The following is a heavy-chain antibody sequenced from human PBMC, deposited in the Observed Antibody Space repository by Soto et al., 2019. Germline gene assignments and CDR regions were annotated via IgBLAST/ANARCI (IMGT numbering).Heavy chain of an antibody. CDR2: IIPIFGTA. CDR3: ASYPYYYDSSGYYFDY. CDR1: GYTFTNYG. J-gene: IGHJ4*02. Sequence: SVKVSCKASGYTFTNYGISWVRQAPGQGLEWMGGIIPIFGTANYAQKFQGRVTITADESTSTAYMELSSLRSEDTALYYCASYPYYYDSSGYYFDYWGQGTLVTVSS. V-gene: IGHV1-69*13. D-gene: IGHD3-22*01.